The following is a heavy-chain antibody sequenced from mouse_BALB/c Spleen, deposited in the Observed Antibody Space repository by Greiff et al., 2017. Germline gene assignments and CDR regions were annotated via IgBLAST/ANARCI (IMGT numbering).Heavy chain of an antibody. Sequence: EVHLVESGGGLVKLGGSLKLSCAASGFTFSSYYMSWVRQTPEKRLELVAAINSNGGSTYYPDTVKGRFTISRDNAKNTLYLQMSSLKSEDTALYYCARQGITTEAWFAYWGQGTLVTVSA. V-gene: IGHV5-6-2*01. CDR1: GFTFSSYY. CDR3: ARQGITTEAWFAY. J-gene: IGHJ3*01. D-gene: IGHD2-4*01. CDR2: INSNGGST.